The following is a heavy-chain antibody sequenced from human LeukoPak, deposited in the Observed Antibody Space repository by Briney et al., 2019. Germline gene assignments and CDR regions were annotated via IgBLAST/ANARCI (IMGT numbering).Heavy chain of an antibody. CDR3: ARGVVVPAAIGVDY. D-gene: IGHD2-2*01. CDR2: INPNSGGT. CDR1: GYTFTGYY. V-gene: IGHV1-2*02. Sequence: GASVKLSCNASGYTFTGYYMHWVRQPPGQGLEWMGWINPNSGGTNYAQKVQGRVTMTRYTSISTAYMELSRLSSDDAAVYYCARGVVVPAAIGVDYWGQGTLVTVSS. J-gene: IGHJ4*02.